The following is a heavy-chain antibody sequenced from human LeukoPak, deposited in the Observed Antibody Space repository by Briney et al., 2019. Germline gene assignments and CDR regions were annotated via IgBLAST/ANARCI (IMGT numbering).Heavy chain of an antibody. V-gene: IGHV4-59*01. CDR3: ARDDSSGYYDY. CDR2: IYYSGST. J-gene: IGHJ4*02. D-gene: IGHD3-22*01. CDR1: GGSISSYY. Sequence: SETLSLTCTVSGGSISSYYWSWIRQPPGKGLEWIGYIYYSGSTNYNPSLKSRVTISVDTSKNQFSLKLSSVTAAETAVYYCARDDSSGYYDYWGQGTLVTVSS.